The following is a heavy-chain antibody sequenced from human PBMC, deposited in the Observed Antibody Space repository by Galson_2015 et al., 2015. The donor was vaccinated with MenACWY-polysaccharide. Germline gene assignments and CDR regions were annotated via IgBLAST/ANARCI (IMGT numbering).Heavy chain of an antibody. CDR2: INVNKGHT. Sequence: SVKVSCKASDYIFTNFGISWVRQAPGQGLEWLGWINVNKGHTNNPQKLQGRVTMTADTSTSTAYMGLRNLRSDDTAVYYCARTQSTRSYHYAIDAWGQGTTVTVSS. V-gene: IGHV1-18*01. CDR3: ARTQSTRSYHYAIDA. CDR1: DYIFTNFG. J-gene: IGHJ6*02. D-gene: IGHD2/OR15-2a*01.